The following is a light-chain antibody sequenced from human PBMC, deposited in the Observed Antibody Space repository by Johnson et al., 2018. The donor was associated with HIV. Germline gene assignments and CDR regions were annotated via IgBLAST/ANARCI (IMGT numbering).Light chain of an antibody. J-gene: IGLJ1*01. CDR2: DNN. CDR3: GTWDSSLSAGEYV. V-gene: IGLV1-51*01. Sequence: QSVLTQPPSVSAAPGQLVTISCSGSRSNIGNNYVSWYQQLPGTAPKLLIYDNNKRPSGIPDRFSGSKSGTSATLDITGLQTGDEADYYCGTWDSSLSAGEYVFGTGTKVTVL. CDR1: RSNIGNNY.